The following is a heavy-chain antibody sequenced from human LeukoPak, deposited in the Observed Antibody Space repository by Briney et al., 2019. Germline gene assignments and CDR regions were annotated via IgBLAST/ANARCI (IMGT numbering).Heavy chain of an antibody. J-gene: IGHJ4*02. D-gene: IGHD2-15*01. CDR1: GYDFTTNY. CDR3: AKGYCTGASCYVLDS. V-gene: IGHV1-46*01. CDR2: INPSVSST. Sequence: GASVTVSCKASGYDFTTNYIHWVRQAPGQGLEWMGTINPSVSSTTYGQRFRGRVTMTRDTSTATVYMDLGSLTSEDTAIYYCAKGYCTGASCYVLDSWGQGTLVTVSS.